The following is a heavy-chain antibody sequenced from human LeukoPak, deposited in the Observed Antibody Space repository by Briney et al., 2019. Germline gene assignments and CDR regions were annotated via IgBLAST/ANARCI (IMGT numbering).Heavy chain of an antibody. CDR1: GFTFDDYA. V-gene: IGHV3-9*03. CDR2: ISWNSGSI. J-gene: IGHJ5*02. D-gene: IGHD6-19*01. Sequence: GRSLRLSCAASGFTFDDYAMHWVRQAPGKGLEWVSGISWNSGSIGYADSVKGRFTISRDNAKSSLYLQMNSLRAEDMALYYCAKDKSSGWRGSWFDPWSQGTLVTVSS. CDR3: AKDKSSGWRGSWFDP.